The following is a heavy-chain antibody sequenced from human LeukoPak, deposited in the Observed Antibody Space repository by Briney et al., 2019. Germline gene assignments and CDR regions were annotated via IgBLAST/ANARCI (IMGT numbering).Heavy chain of an antibody. CDR3: ARDMARGYCSGGSCYSQDYYYGMDV. D-gene: IGHD2-15*01. Sequence: GGSLRLSCAASGFIFSSYSMNWVRHAPGKRLEWLSYISSSSSTIYYADSVKGRFTISRDNAKNSLYLQMNGLRDEDTAVYYCARDMARGYCSGGSCYSQDYYYGMDVWGQGTTVTVSS. J-gene: IGHJ6*02. V-gene: IGHV3-48*02. CDR1: GFIFSSYS. CDR2: ISSSSSTI.